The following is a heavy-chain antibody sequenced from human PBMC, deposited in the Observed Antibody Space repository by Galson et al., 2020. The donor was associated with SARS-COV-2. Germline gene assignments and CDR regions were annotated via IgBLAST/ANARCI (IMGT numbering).Heavy chain of an antibody. CDR3: ARDATSSGWYNWCDP. Sequence: SATLSLTCTVSGGSIRSSNYYWGWIRQPPGKGLEWIGSVLNSGTTHYSPSLQSRVTISVDTSKNQFSLNLNSVTAADTAMYYCARDATSSGWYNWCDPWGQGTLVTVSS. CDR1: GGSIRSSNYY. D-gene: IGHD6-19*01. J-gene: IGHJ5*02. V-gene: IGHV4-39*07. CDR2: VLNSGTT.